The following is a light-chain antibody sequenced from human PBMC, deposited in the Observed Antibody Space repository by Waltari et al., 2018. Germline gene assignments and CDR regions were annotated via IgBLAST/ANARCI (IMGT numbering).Light chain of an antibody. V-gene: IGKV1-39*01. CDR3: QQSYDNPLT. J-gene: IGKJ4*01. Sequence: DIQMTQSPSSLSASVGDRVTITCQATQDIPTSLNWYQQKPGKAPRLLVYAASGLQSGVPSKFSGGGFGTHFTLTINSLEPEDFATYYCQQSYDNPLTFGGGTRVERK. CDR1: QDIPTS. CDR2: AAS.